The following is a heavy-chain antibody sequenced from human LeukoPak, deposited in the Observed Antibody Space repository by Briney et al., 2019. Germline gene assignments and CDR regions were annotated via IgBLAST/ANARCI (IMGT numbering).Heavy chain of an antibody. CDR2: IYYSGSM. D-gene: IGHD1-26*01. V-gene: IGHV4-59*08. CDR1: GGSISNYY. CDR3: ARGSYSYYYYGMDV. J-gene: IGHJ6*02. Sequence: PSETLSLTCTVSGGSISNYYWSWIRQAPGKGLEWIGYIYYSGSMYYNPSLTGRLTISVDTSKNQFSLKLSSVTAADTAVYYCARGSYSYYYYGMDVWGQGTTVTVSS.